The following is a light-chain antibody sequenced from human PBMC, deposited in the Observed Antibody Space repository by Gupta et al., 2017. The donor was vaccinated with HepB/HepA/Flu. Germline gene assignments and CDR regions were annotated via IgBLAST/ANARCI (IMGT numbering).Light chain of an antibody. CDR1: QSFRTS. V-gene: IGKV1-5*03. Sequence: DIQMTQSPSTLSASVGDRVTITCRASQSFRTSLAWYQQKPGKAPKLLIYKASILETGVPSRFSGSESGTEFTLTISSLQPDDFATYYCQQYISYTTFGQGTKVEIK. J-gene: IGKJ1*01. CDR3: QQYISYTT. CDR2: KAS.